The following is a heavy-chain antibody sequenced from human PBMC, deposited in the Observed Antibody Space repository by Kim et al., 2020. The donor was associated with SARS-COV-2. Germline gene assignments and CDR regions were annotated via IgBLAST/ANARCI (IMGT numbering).Heavy chain of an antibody. V-gene: IGHV5-10-1*01. CDR2: IDLRDSYT. J-gene: IGHJ4*02. Sequence: GESLKISCTGSGYTFSSHWITWVRQMPGKGLEWMGRIDLRDSYTTYSPSFQGHVSISADKSINTAYLQWTSLKASDTAIYYCARGSDYDYWGQGTRVTGS. D-gene: IGHD4-17*01. CDR1: GYTFSSHW. CDR3: ARGSDYDY.